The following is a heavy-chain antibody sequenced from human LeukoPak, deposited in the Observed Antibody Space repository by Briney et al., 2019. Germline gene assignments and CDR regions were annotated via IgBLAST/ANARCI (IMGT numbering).Heavy chain of an antibody. CDR2: ISYDGSNK. CDR3: ARDRRLRGFYMDV. V-gene: IGHV3-30*04. CDR1: GFTFSSYA. D-gene: IGHD5-12*01. Sequence: GRSLRLSCAASGFTFSSYAMHWVRQAPGKGLEWVAVISYDGSNKYYADSVKGRFTISRDNSKNTLYLQMNILRDEDTAVYYCARDRRLRGFYMDVWGKGTTVTVSS. J-gene: IGHJ6*03.